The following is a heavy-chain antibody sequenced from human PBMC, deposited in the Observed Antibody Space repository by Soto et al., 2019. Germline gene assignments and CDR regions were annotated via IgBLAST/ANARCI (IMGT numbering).Heavy chain of an antibody. D-gene: IGHD3-10*01. J-gene: IGHJ4*02. V-gene: IGHV4-31*03. CDR2: IYYSGST. CDR3: ARDPADRGDSFDY. CDR1: GGSISSGGYY. Sequence: QVQLQESGPGLVKPSQTLSLTCTVSGGSISSGGYYWSWIRQHPGKGLEWIGYIYYSGSTYYNPSLKRRVTRSVDTSKNQSSLSLSSVTAADTAVYYCARDPADRGDSFDYWGQGTLVTVSS.